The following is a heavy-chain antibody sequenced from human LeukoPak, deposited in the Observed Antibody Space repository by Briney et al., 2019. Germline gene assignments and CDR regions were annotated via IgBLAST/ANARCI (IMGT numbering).Heavy chain of an antibody. CDR2: IYYSGST. CDR3: ARRAARPERYFDY. Sequence: SETLSLTCTVSGGSTSSSSYYWGWIRQPPGKGLEWIGSIYYSGSTYYNPSLKSRVTISVDTSKNQFSLKLSSVTAADTAVYYCARRAARPERYFDYWGQGTLVTVSS. D-gene: IGHD6-6*01. J-gene: IGHJ4*02. V-gene: IGHV4-39*01. CDR1: GGSTSSSSYY.